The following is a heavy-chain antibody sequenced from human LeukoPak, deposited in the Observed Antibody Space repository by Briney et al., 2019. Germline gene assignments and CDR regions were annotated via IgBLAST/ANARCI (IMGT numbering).Heavy chain of an antibody. Sequence: PSETLSLTCTVSGGPISSFFWSWIRQPAGKGLEYIGRIYTSGSPNYNPSLKSRVTMSIDAPENQFSLKMSYVTAADTAVYYCAREGSYSNHPSVDAFDIWGQGTLVTVSS. J-gene: IGHJ3*02. CDR1: GGPISSFF. D-gene: IGHD4-11*01. V-gene: IGHV4-4*07. CDR2: IYTSGSP. CDR3: AREGSYSNHPSVDAFDI.